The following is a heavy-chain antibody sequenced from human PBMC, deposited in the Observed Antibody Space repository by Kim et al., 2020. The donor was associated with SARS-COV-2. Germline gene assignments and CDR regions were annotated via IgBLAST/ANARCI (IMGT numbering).Heavy chain of an antibody. V-gene: IGHV3-23*01. CDR2: IDSSGGST. J-gene: IGHJ4*02. CDR3: AKGSAPGRPYYFDY. Sequence: GGSLRLSCAASGFTFSSYAMSWVRQAPGKGLEWVSAIDSSGGSTYHADSVKGRFTISRDNSKNTLYLQMNSLSAEDTAVYYCAKGSAPGRPYYFDYLGQGTLVTVCS. D-gene: IGHD6-6*01. CDR1: GFTFSSYA.